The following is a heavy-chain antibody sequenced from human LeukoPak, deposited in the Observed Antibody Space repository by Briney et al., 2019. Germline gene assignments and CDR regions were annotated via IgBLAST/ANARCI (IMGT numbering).Heavy chain of an antibody. Sequence: GASVKVSCKASGYTFTSYDINWVRQATGQGLEWMGWMNPNSGNTGYAQKFQGRVTMTSDTSISTAYMELSRLKSDDTAMYYCARVPKRWGRYESTTSRGYLDSWGQGTLVTVSS. CDR1: GYTFTSYD. CDR3: ARVPKRWGRYESTTSRGYLDS. CDR2: MNPNSGNT. V-gene: IGHV1-8*01. J-gene: IGHJ4*02. D-gene: IGHD3-16*01.